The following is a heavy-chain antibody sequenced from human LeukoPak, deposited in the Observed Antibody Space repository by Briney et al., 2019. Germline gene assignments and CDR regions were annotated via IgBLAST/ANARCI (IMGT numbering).Heavy chain of an antibody. Sequence: PSETLSLTCAVYGGSFSGYYWSWIRQPPGKGLEWIGEINHSGSTNYNPSLKSRVTISVDTSKNQFSLKLSSVTAADTAVYYCAREGSGPKVLYYYYMDVWGKGTTVTVSS. J-gene: IGHJ6*03. CDR2: INHSGST. CDR1: GGSFSGYY. D-gene: IGHD2-15*01. V-gene: IGHV4-34*01. CDR3: AREGSGPKVLYYYYMDV.